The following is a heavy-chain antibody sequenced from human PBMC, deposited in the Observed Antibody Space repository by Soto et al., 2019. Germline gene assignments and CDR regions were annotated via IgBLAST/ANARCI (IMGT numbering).Heavy chain of an antibody. D-gene: IGHD2-2*01. CDR2: INPSGGST. Sequence: QVQLVQSGAEVKEPGASVKVSCKASGYTFNSYYIHWVRQAPGQGLEWMGMINPSGGSTNYAQKFQGRVTMTRDTSTSTVYMDLSSPRSADTAIYYCARDGRYCTSANCKHDAFDIWGQGTMVTVSS. CDR1: GYTFNSYY. CDR3: ARDGRYCTSANCKHDAFDI. J-gene: IGHJ3*02. V-gene: IGHV1-46*02.